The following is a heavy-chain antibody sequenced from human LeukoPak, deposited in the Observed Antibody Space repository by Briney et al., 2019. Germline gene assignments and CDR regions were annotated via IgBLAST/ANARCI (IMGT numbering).Heavy chain of an antibody. Sequence: GGSLRLSCAASGLTFSRYWLTWVRQAPGKGLEWVANINQDGSEKNYVDSVKGRFTISRDNAKSSLYLQMNSLRDEDTAVYHCVSRGCTANACFVSSFNCFDHWGQGSLVTVSS. CDR3: VSRGCTANACFVSSFNCFDH. J-gene: IGHJ4*02. D-gene: IGHD2-8*02. V-gene: IGHV3-7*03. CDR2: INQDGSEK. CDR1: GLTFSRYW.